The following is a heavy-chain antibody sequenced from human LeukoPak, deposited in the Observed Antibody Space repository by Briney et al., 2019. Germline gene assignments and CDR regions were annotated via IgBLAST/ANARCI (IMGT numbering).Heavy chain of an antibody. Sequence: ASVKVSCKSSRYTFTSYDINWVRQATGQGVEWMGWMNPNSDNTDYTQKFQGRLTMTRNTSESTAYMEMSSLRTEDTAVYYCVKTVYCRSITCYWSTDYWGQGNLVTVTS. CDR1: RYTFTSYD. J-gene: IGHJ4*02. CDR3: VKTVYCRSITCYWSTDY. CDR2: MNPNSDNT. V-gene: IGHV1-8*01. D-gene: IGHD2-2*01.